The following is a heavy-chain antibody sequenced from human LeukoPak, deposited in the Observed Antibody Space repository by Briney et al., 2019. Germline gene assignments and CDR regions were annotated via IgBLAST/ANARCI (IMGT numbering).Heavy chain of an antibody. Sequence: SGTLSLTCAVSGGSISSSNWWSWVRQPPGKGLEWIGEIYHSGSTNYNPSLKSRVTISVDKSKNQFSLKLSSVTAADTAVYYCARGWGVKLWFGEGYYGMDVWGQGTTVTISS. D-gene: IGHD3-10*01. V-gene: IGHV4-4*02. CDR1: GGSISSSNW. CDR3: ARGWGVKLWFGEGYYGMDV. CDR2: IYHSGST. J-gene: IGHJ6*02.